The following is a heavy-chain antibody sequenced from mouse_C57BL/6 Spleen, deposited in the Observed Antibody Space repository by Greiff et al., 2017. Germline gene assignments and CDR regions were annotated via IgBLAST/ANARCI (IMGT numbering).Heavy chain of an antibody. CDR3: ARSTTGVGYFDV. CDR1: GYTFTSYT. Sequence: QVQLQQSGAELARPGASVKMSCKASGYTFTSYTMHWVKQRPGQGLEWIGYINPSSGYTKYNQKFKDKATLTADKSSSTAYMQLSSLTSEDSAVYYCARSTTGVGYFDVWGTGTTVTVSS. CDR2: INPSSGYT. D-gene: IGHD1-1*01. V-gene: IGHV1-4*01. J-gene: IGHJ1*03.